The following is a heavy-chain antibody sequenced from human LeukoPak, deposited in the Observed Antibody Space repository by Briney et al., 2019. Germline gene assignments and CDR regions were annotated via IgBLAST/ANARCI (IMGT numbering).Heavy chain of an antibody. V-gene: IGHV3-53*01. CDR3: ARKFWRCSGGSCEAWFDP. D-gene: IGHD2-15*01. J-gene: IGHJ5*02. CDR2: IYSGGST. Sequence: PGGSLRLSCAASGFTVSSNYMSWVRQAPGKGLEWVSVIYSGGSTYYADSVKGRFTISRDNSKNTLYLQMNSLRAEDTAVYYCARKFWRCSGGSCEAWFDPWGQGTLVTVSS. CDR1: GFTVSSNY.